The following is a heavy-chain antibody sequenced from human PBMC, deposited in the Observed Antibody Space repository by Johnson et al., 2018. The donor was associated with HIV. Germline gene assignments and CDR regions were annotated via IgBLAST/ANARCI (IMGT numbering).Heavy chain of an antibody. J-gene: IGHJ3*02. CDR3: ASSWGNAFDI. CDR1: GFTFSSYA. V-gene: IGHV3-23*04. D-gene: IGHD7-27*01. CDR2: ISGSAGIT. Sequence: EKLVESGGGVVQPGRSLRLSCAASGFTFSSYAMHWVRQAPGKGLEWVSAISGSAGITYYADSVEGRFTISRDNSRNTLYLQMNSLRTEDTAVYYCASSWGNAFDIWGQGTMVTVSS.